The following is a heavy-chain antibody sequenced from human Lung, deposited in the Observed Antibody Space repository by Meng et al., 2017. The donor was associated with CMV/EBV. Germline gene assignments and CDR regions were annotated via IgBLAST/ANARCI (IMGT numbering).Heavy chain of an antibody. J-gene: IGHJ6*02. V-gene: IGHV4-39*07. CDR1: GGSISSSSYY. CDR2: IYYSGST. CDR3: AREGTMVRGVYYYYYGMDV. D-gene: IGHD3-10*01. Sequence: SXTVSGGSISSSSYYWGWIRQPPGRGLEWIGTIYYSGSTYYNPSLKSRVTISLDTSKNQFSLKLSSVTAADTAVYYCAREGTMVRGVYYYYYGMDVWXQGTTVTVSS.